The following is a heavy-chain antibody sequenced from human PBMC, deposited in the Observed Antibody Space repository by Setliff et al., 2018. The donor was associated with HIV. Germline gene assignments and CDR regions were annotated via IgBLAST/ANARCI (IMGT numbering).Heavy chain of an antibody. V-gene: IGHV4-39*01. CDR3: TRHRGPPWDAFDI. CDR1: GGSITSSGYH. J-gene: IGHJ3*02. CDR2: IYYSGDT. Sequence: SETLSLTCSVSGGSITSSGYHWGWIRQPPGKGLEWIGNIYYSGDTLYNASLRSRLTLSVDTSKNQFSLKLNSVTASDTAMYYCTRHRGPPWDAFDIWGRGTMVTVSS.